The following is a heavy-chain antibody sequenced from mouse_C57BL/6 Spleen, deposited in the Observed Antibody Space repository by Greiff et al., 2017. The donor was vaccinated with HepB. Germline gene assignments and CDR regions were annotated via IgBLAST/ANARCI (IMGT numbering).Heavy chain of an antibody. V-gene: IGHV5-4*01. CDR2: ISDGGSYT. D-gene: IGHD1-1*01. J-gene: IGHJ2*01. CDR1: GFTFSSYA. CDR3: AREHYYGSSYFDY. Sequence: VQLKESGGGLVKPGGSLKLSCAASGFTFSSYAMSWVRQTPEKRLEWVATISDGGSYTYYPDNVKGRFTISRDNAKNNLYLQMSHLKSEDTAMYYCAREHYYGSSYFDYWGQGTTLTVSS.